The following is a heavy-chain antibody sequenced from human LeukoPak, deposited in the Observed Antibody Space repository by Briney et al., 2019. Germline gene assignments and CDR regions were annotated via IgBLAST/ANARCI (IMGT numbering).Heavy chain of an antibody. J-gene: IGHJ5*02. CDR1: GYTFTSYD. V-gene: IGHV1-8*01. Sequence: GASVKVSCKASGYTFTSYDINWVRQATGQGLEWMGWMNPNSGNTGYAQKFQGRVTMTRNTSISTAYMELSSLRSEDTAVYYCARGNTIFGVVITNWFDPWGQGTLVTVSS. D-gene: IGHD3-3*01. CDR2: MNPNSGNT. CDR3: ARGNTIFGVVITNWFDP.